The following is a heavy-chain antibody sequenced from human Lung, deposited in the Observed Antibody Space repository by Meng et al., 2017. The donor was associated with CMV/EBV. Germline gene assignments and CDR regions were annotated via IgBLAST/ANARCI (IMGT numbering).Heavy chain of an antibody. CDR1: GTSISTSNW. D-gene: IGHD2/OR15-2a*01. CDR2: VYHSGYT. CDR3: ARVTEYGGNCFDS. Sequence: LXCAVSGTSISTSNWWSWVRQPPGKGLEWIGEVYHSGYTNYNPSLKSRVTMSVDRSKNQFSLKLNSVTAADTAVDYCARVTEYGGNCFDSWGQGTXVTVSS. V-gene: IGHV4-4*02. J-gene: IGHJ4*02.